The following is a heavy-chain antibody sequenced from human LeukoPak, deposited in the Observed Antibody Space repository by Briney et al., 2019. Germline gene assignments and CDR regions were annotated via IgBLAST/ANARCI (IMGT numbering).Heavy chain of an antibody. D-gene: IGHD3-22*01. CDR1: GGSISSSSYY. V-gene: IGHV4-39*07. CDR3: ASPSGWIVVTSDAFDI. Sequence: SETLSLTCTVSGGSISSSSYYWGWIRQPPGKGLEWIGSIYYSGSTYYNPSLKSRVTISVDTSKNQFSLKLSSVTAADTAVYYCASPSGWIVVTSDAFDIWGQGTMVTVSS. J-gene: IGHJ3*02. CDR2: IYYSGST.